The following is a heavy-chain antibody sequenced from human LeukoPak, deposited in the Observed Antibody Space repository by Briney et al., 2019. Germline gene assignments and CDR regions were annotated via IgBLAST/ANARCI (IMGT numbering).Heavy chain of an antibody. V-gene: IGHV4-59*12. CDR3: ARDRFTTATFRNNYYGMDV. J-gene: IGHJ6*02. Sequence: PSETLSLTCTVSGASISSSYWSWIRQPPGKGLEWIGYIYYSGTTKYNPSLKSRVTISVDTSKNQFSLKLTSVTAADTAVYYCARDRFTTATFRNNYYGMDVWGQGTTVTVSS. CDR1: GASISSSY. D-gene: IGHD2-15*01. CDR2: IYYSGTT.